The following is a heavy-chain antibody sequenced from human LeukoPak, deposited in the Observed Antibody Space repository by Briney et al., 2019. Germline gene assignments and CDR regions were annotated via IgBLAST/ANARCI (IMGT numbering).Heavy chain of an antibody. Sequence: GGSLTLSCAASGFTFSSYWMSWVRQAPGKGLEWVANIKQDGSEKYYVDSVKGRFTISRDNAKNSLYLQMNSLRAEDTAVYYCARDVIVGATDYWGQGTLVTVSS. CDR1: GFTFSSYW. J-gene: IGHJ4*02. CDR3: ARDVIVGATDY. CDR2: IKQDGSEK. D-gene: IGHD1-26*01. V-gene: IGHV3-7*01.